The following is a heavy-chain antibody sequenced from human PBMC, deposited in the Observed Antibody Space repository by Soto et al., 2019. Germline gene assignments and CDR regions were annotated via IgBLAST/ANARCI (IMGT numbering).Heavy chain of an antibody. CDR1: GFTFSSYA. J-gene: IGHJ4*02. Sequence: RLSCAASGFTFSSYAMHWVRQAPGKGLEWVAVISYDGSNKYYADSVKGRFTISRDNSKNTLYLQMNSLRAEDTAVYYCARSPVAGPYYFDYWGQGTLVTVSS. CDR3: ARSPVAGPYYFDY. D-gene: IGHD6-19*01. V-gene: IGHV3-30-3*01. CDR2: ISYDGSNK.